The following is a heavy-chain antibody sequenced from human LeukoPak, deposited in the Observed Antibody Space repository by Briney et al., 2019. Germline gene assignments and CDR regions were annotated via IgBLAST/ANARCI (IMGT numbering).Heavy chain of an antibody. CDR3: ARDLERIGAAGHNWFDS. V-gene: IGHV3-33*01. J-gene: IGHJ5*01. CDR1: GFTFSSYG. Sequence: PGGSLRLSCAASGFTFSSYGMHWVRQAPGKGLEWVAVIWYDGSNKYYADSVKGRFTISRDNSKNTLYLQMNSLRAEDTAVYYCARDLERIGAAGHNWFDSWGQGTLVTVSS. CDR2: IWYDGSNK. D-gene: IGHD6-13*01.